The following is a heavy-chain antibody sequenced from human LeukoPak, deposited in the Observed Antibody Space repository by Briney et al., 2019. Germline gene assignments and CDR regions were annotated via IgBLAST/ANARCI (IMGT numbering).Heavy chain of an antibody. CDR1: GFTFSNYA. CDR2: VTGGGTGT. D-gene: IGHD2-8*01. CDR3: ARLHPYCTTTPCQNPYYSAMGG. J-gene: IGHJ6*02. Sequence: GGSLRLSCAASGFTFSNYAMRWVRQAPGKGLEWVSSVTGGGTGTYYTDSVKGRFTISRDNSKNTLFLQMNSLRAEATAIYYCARLHPYCTTTPCQNPYYSAMGGWGQGTTVTVSS. V-gene: IGHV3-23*01.